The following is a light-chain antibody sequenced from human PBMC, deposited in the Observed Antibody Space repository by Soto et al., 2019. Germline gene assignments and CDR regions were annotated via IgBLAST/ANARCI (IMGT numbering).Light chain of an antibody. CDR2: AAS. V-gene: IGKV1-27*01. Sequence: DIQMTQSPSSLSASVGDRVTITCRASQGISNYLAWYQQKPGKVPRLLIYAASTLQSGVPSRFSGSGSGTEFTLTINSLQPEDVATYYCQKYNSAPWTFGQGTKVEIK. CDR1: QGISNY. J-gene: IGKJ1*01. CDR3: QKYNSAPWT.